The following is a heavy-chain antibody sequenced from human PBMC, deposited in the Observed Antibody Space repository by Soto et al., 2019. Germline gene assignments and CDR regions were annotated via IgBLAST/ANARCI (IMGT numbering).Heavy chain of an antibody. V-gene: IGHV3-23*01. CDR2: ISGSGGST. CDR1: GFTFSSYA. J-gene: IGHJ5*02. CDR3: AKQVTAIQAWFDH. Sequence: XGSLRLSCAASGFTFSSYAMSWVRQAPGKGLEWVSAISGSGGSTYYADSVKGRFTISRDNSKNTLYLQMNSLRAEDTAVYYCAKQVTAIQAWFDHWGQGTLVTVSS. D-gene: IGHD2-21*02.